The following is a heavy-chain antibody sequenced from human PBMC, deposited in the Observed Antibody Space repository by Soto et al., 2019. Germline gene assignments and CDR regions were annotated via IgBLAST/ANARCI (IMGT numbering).Heavy chain of an antibody. D-gene: IGHD4-17*01. CDR2: IYYSGST. Sequence: LEILSLTCTVSGGSVISGGYYWSWIRQPPGKGLEWIGYIYYSGSTNYNPSLKSRVTISVDTSKNQFSLKLSSVTAADTAVYYCARISFNGRDYASYWGQGTLVTVSS. CDR3: ARISFNGRDYASY. V-gene: IGHV4-61*08. J-gene: IGHJ4*02. CDR1: GGSVISGGYY.